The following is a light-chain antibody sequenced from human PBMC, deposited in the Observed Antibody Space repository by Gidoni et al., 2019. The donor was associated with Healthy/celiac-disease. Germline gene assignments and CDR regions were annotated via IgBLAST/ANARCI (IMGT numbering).Light chain of an antibody. J-gene: IGKJ4*01. CDR1: QSISSY. CDR3: QRSYSTPLT. V-gene: IGKV1-39*01. Sequence: DIQMTQSPSSLSASVGDRVTITCRASQSISSYLNWYQQKPGKAPKHLIYAASSLQSGVPSRFSGSGSGTDFTLTISSLQPEDVATYYCQRSYSTPLTFGGGTKVEIK. CDR2: AAS.